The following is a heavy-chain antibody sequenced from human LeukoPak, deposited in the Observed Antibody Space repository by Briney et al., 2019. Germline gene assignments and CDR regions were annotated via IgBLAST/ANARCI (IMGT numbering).Heavy chain of an antibody. Sequence: GGSLRLSCAASGFTFSSYNMNWVRQAPGKGLEWVSYITSSSSTVYYADSVKGRFTISRDNAKNSLYLQMNSLRDEDTAVYYCAREYSSSSGSVSDYWGQGTLVTVSS. J-gene: IGHJ4*02. CDR3: AREYSSSSGSVSDY. CDR2: ITSSSSTV. CDR1: GFTFSSYN. V-gene: IGHV3-48*02. D-gene: IGHD6-6*01.